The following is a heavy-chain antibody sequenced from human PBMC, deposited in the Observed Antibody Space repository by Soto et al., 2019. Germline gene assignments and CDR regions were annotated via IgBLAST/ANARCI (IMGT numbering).Heavy chain of an antibody. CDR2: IYYTGNT. V-gene: IGHV4-31*03. Sequence: QVQLQESGPGLVKPSQTLSLTCTVSGGSISSGGTGSYWTWIRQLPGKGLEGIGYIYYTGNTYYNPSLKSRPTISIDTSETQFSLKLTSVTAADTAVYFCASGHDAYKVRYWGQGTLVTVSS. CDR1: GGSISSGGTGSY. D-gene: IGHD1-1*01. J-gene: IGHJ4*02. CDR3: ASGHDAYKVRY.